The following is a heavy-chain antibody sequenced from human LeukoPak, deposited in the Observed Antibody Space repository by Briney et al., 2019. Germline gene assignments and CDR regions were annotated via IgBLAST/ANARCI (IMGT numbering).Heavy chain of an antibody. J-gene: IGHJ4*02. Sequence: PGGSLRLSCTTSGFTFGDYAMSWVRQAPGKGLEWIGFTRSKGYGGTTEYAASVKDRFTISRDDSKSIAYLQMNSLKTEDTAVYSCSKMSCSGGSCYSDDWGQGTLVTVSS. D-gene: IGHD2-15*01. CDR1: GFTFGDYA. CDR3: SKMSCSGGSCYSDD. CDR2: TRSKGYGGTT. V-gene: IGHV3-49*04.